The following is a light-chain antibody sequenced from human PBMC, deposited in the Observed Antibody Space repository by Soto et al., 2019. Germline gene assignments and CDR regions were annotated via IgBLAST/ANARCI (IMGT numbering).Light chain of an antibody. Sequence: EIVLTQTPGTLSLSPGERATLSCRASQSVSSNHLAWYQQKPGQAPRLLIYGASSRVTGIPDRFSGSGSGTDFTLTISRLEPEDFAVYYCQQYGSSPRTFGQGTKVDIK. CDR3: QQYGSSPRT. CDR1: QSVSSNH. J-gene: IGKJ1*01. V-gene: IGKV3-20*01. CDR2: GAS.